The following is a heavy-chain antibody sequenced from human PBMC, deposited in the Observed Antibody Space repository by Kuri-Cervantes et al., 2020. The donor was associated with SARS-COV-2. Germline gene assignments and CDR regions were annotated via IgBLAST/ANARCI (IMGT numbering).Heavy chain of an antibody. Sequence: SGPTLVKPTETLTLTCTVSGFSLSNARMGVSWIRQPPGKALEWLAHIFSNDEKSYSTSLKSRLTISKDTSKSQVVLTVTNMDPVDTATYYCARIRSYYDSSGYANDDWGQGTLVTVSS. CDR2: IFSNDEK. D-gene: IGHD3-22*01. V-gene: IGHV2-26*01. CDR3: ARIRSYYDSSGYANDD. J-gene: IGHJ4*02. CDR1: GFSLSNARMG.